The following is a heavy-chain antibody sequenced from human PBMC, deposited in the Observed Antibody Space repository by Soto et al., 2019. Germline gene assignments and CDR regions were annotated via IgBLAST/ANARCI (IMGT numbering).Heavy chain of an antibody. D-gene: IGHD4-17*01. V-gene: IGHV4-59*01. CDR1: GGSISSYY. J-gene: IGHJ4*02. Sequence: ETLSLTCTVSGGSISSYYWSWIRQPPGKGLEWIGYIYYSGSTNYNPSLKSRVTISVDTSKNQFSLKLSSVTAADTAVYYCASVVRYGEISYWGQGTLVTVSS. CDR3: ASVVRYGEISY. CDR2: IYYSGST.